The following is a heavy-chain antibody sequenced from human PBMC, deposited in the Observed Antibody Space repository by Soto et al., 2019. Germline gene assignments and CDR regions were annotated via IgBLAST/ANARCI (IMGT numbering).Heavy chain of an antibody. V-gene: IGHV4-39*02. CDR2: IYYSGNT. D-gene: IGHD2-15*01. Sequence: QLQLQESGPGLVKPSETLSLTCTVSGGSISSSSYYWGWIRQPPGKGLEWIGSIYYSGNTYYTPSIKGRVTISVDTSKNQFSLKLSSVTAADTAVYYCAREGGRYCTGGSCQVDYWGQGTLVTVSS. J-gene: IGHJ4*02. CDR3: AREGGRYCTGGSCQVDY. CDR1: GGSISSSSYY.